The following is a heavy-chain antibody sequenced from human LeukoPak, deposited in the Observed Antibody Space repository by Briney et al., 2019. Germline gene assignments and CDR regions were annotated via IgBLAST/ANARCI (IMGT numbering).Heavy chain of an antibody. CDR3: ARAEEGSYYFDY. Sequence: SETLSLTCAVSGGSISSSNWWSWVRQPPGKGLEWIGRIFTSGGTNYNPSLKSRVTMSLDMSKSQFSLKLSSVTAADTAVYYCARAEEGSYYFDYWGQGNLVTVSS. D-gene: IGHD1-26*01. J-gene: IGHJ4*02. CDR2: IFTSGGT. V-gene: IGHV4-4*02. CDR1: GGSISSSNW.